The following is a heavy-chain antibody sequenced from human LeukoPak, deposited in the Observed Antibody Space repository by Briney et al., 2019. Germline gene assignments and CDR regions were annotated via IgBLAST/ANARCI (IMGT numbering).Heavy chain of an antibody. Sequence: SETLSLTCTVSGYSISSGYDWGWIRQPPGKGLEWIGSIYHSGSTYYNPSLKSRVTISVDTSKNQFSLKLSSVTAADTAVYYCARGYCSGGSCYAYYYYYYMDVWGKGTTVTVSS. CDR1: GYSISSGYD. J-gene: IGHJ6*03. D-gene: IGHD2-15*01. V-gene: IGHV4-38-2*02. CDR3: ARGYCSGGSCYAYYYYYYMDV. CDR2: IYHSGST.